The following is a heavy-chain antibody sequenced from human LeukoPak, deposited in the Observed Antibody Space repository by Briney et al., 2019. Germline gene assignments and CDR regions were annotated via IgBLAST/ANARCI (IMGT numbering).Heavy chain of an antibody. V-gene: IGHV4-30-2*01. Sequence: SETLSLTCTVSGGSISSGGYYWSWIRQPPGKGLEWIGYIYHSGSTYYNPSLKSRVTISVDRSKNQFSLKLSSVTAADTAVYYCARVPYDSSGYYSPPSRYYYYGMDVWGQGTTVTVSS. D-gene: IGHD3-22*01. CDR1: GGSISSGGYY. CDR2: IYHSGST. CDR3: ARVPYDSSGYYSPPSRYYYYGMDV. J-gene: IGHJ6*02.